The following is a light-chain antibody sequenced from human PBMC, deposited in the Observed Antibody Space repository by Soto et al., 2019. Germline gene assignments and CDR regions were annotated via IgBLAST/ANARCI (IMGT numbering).Light chain of an antibody. V-gene: IGLV2-14*01. CDR3: SSYTRSSTLHVV. Sequence: QSALTQPASVSGSPGQSITISCTGTSSDVGGYNYVSWYQQHPGKAPKLMIYEVSNRPSGVSNRFSGSKSGNTASLTISGLQAEDEADYYCSSYTRSSTLHVVFGGGTKLTVL. J-gene: IGLJ2*01. CDR2: EVS. CDR1: SSDVGGYNY.